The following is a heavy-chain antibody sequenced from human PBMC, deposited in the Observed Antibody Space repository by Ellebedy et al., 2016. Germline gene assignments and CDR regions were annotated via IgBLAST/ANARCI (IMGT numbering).Heavy chain of an antibody. CDR2: ISGAGYTT. CDR3: YYGHYSGY. J-gene: IGHJ4*02. Sequence: GESLKISXTASGLSFNTFFMSWVRRAPGKGLEWVATISGAGYTTFSADSVKGRFTISRDNSRNTVYLQMDSLRAADTAVYYCYYGHYSGYWGQGTLVTVSS. CDR1: GLSFNTFF. D-gene: IGHD3-3*01. V-gene: IGHV3-23*01.